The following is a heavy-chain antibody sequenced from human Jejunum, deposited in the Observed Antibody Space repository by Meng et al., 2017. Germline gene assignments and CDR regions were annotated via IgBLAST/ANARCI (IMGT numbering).Heavy chain of an antibody. J-gene: IGHJ3*02. Sequence: GESLKISCVASGFPFSSYWMSWVRQSPGKRLELVANINQDESLQSYVDSVKGRFTISRDNAKNSFFLQMNTLRAEDTALYYCARDPGYGSFDIWGQGKVVTVSS. V-gene: IGHV3-7*01. CDR3: ARDPGYGSFDI. CDR1: GFPFSSYW. D-gene: IGHD5-18*01. CDR2: INQDESLQ.